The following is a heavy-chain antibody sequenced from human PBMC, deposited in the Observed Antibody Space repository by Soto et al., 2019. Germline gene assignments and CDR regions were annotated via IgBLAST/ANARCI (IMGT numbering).Heavy chain of an antibody. V-gene: IGHV4-34*01. CDR3: GRGRNGQLGIFY. CDR1: GGSFSGYY. CDR2: VNHSGST. J-gene: IGHJ4*02. Sequence: SETLSLTCAVYGGSFSGYYWSWIRQPPGKGLEWIGEVNHSGSTNYNPSLKSRVTISVDTSITTVYMELSNLNPDDTAIYYCGRGRNGQLGIFYWGQGTSVTVSS. D-gene: IGHD3-3*02.